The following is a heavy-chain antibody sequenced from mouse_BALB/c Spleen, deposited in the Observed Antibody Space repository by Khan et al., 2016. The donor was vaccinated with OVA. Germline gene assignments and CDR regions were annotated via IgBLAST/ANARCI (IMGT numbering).Heavy chain of an antibody. J-gene: IGHJ2*01. CDR1: GYTFTSSV. CDR3: ARNYRYDVYCDS. Sequence: VQLQQPGPELVKPGASVKMSCTASGYTFTSSVIHWVRQKSGQGLDWIGYIYPFNDGTKYNEKFEGKATLTLDKSSSTAYMELSSLTSEDSTVYYSARNYRYDVYCDSWIQGTTLTVSS. D-gene: IGHD2-14*01. V-gene: IGHV1S136*01. CDR2: IYPFNDGT.